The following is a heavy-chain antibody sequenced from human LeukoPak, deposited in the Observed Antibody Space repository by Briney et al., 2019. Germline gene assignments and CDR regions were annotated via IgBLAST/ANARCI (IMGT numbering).Heavy chain of an antibody. J-gene: IGHJ1*01. CDR2: ISSSSSSI. CDR1: GFTFSSYS. Sequence: GGSLRLSCAASGFTFSSYSMNWVRQAPGEGLEWVSYISSSSSSIYYADSVKGRFTISRDNAKNSLYLQMNSLKAEDTAVYYCAGDLEDMGDWGQXTXVTVSS. D-gene: IGHD3-16*01. CDR3: AGDLEDMGD. V-gene: IGHV3-48*01.